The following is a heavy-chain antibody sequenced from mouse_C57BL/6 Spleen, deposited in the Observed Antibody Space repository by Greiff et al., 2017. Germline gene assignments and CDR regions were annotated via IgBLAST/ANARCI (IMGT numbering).Heavy chain of an antibody. CDR3: ARRTAYYYAMDY. CDR1: GFTFSDYG. Sequence: EVKVVESGGGLVKPGGSLKLSCAASGFTFSDYGMHWVRQAPEKGLEWVAYISSGSSTIYYADTVKGRFTISRDNAKNTLFLQMTSLRSEDTAMYYCARRTAYYYAMDYWGQGTSVTVSS. CDR2: ISSGSSTI. J-gene: IGHJ4*01. V-gene: IGHV5-17*01. D-gene: IGHD3-3*01.